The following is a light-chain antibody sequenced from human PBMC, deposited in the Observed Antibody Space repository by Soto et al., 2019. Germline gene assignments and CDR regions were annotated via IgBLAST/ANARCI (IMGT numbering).Light chain of an antibody. J-gene: IGKJ1*01. CDR3: QQYGSSRWT. CDR1: ESVSRN. CDR2: GAS. Sequence: EIVLTQSPGTLSLSPGERATLSCRASESVSRNLAWYQQKPGQAPRLLIYGASSRATGIPDRFSGSGSGTDFTLTISRLEPEDFAVYYCQQYGSSRWTFGQGTKVDIK. V-gene: IGKV3-20*01.